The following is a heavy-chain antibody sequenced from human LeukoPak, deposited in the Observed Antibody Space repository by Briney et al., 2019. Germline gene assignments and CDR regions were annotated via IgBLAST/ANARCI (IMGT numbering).Heavy chain of an antibody. Sequence: ASETLSLTCTVSGGSISSSSYYWGWIRQPPGKGLEWIGSIYYSGSTYYNPSLKSRVTISVDTSKNQFSLKLSSVTAAGTAVYYCARDRRDTARDGDYWGQGTLVTVSS. D-gene: IGHD5-18*01. CDR1: GGSISSSSYY. CDR3: ARDRRDTARDGDY. CDR2: IYYSGST. J-gene: IGHJ4*02. V-gene: IGHV4-39*07.